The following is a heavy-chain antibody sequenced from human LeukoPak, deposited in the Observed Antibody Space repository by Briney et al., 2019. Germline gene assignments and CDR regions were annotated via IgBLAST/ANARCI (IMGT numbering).Heavy chain of an antibody. Sequence: PGGSLRLSCAASGFTFSSYWMHWVRQAPGKGLVWVSRIDGDGTTTNYADSVKGRFTISRDNAKNTLYLQINSLSAEDTAVYYCAELGITMIGGVWGKGTAVTISS. CDR1: GFTFSSYW. CDR2: IDGDGTTT. D-gene: IGHD3-10*02. V-gene: IGHV3-74*01. J-gene: IGHJ6*04. CDR3: AELGITMIGGV.